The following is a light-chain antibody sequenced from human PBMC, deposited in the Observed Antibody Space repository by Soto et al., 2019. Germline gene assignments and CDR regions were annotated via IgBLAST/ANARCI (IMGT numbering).Light chain of an antibody. CDR1: SSDVGGYDY. V-gene: IGLV2-14*01. CDR2: EVN. Sequence: QSAVTQPASVSGSPGQSITISCTGTSSDVGGYDYVSWYQQYPGKAPRLIIYEVNNRPSGVSDRFSGPKSGNTASLTISGLRAEDEGDYFCSSFTGTSALILFGGGTKLTVL. CDR3: SSFTGTSALIL. J-gene: IGLJ2*01.